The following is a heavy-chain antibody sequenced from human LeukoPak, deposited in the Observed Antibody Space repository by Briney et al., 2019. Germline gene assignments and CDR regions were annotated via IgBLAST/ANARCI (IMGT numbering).Heavy chain of an antibody. Sequence: SETLSLTCSVSGASMSSHYWSWIRQPAGSWIRQPAEKGLEWIGRITFTGSTNYNPSLKSRVTMSVDTSKNQFSLELSSVTAADTAVYYCARDYIADAFDIWGQGTMVTVSS. CDR1: GASMSSHY. CDR2: ITFTGST. V-gene: IGHV4-4*07. CDR3: ARDYIADAFDI. J-gene: IGHJ3*02. D-gene: IGHD6-13*01.